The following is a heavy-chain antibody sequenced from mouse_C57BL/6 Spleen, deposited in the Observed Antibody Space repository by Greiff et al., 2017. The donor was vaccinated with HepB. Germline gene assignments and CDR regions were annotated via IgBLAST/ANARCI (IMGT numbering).Heavy chain of an antibody. CDR3: AKRGATDYYYAMDY. D-gene: IGHD1-1*01. V-gene: IGHV1-72*01. CDR2: IDPNSGGT. Sequence: QVQLQQPGAELVKPGASVKLSCKASGYTFTSYWMHWVKQRPGRGLEWIGRIDPNSGGTKYNEKFKSKATLTVDKPSSTAYMQLSSLTYEDSAVYYCAKRGATDYYYAMDYWGQGTSVTVSS. CDR1: GYTFTSYW. J-gene: IGHJ4*01.